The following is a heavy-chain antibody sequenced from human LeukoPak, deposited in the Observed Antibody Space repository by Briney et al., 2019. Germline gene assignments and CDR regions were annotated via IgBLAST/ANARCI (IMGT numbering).Heavy chain of an antibody. D-gene: IGHD5-18*01. CDR2: ISYDGSNK. CDR1: GFTFSSYG. V-gene: IGHV3-30*18. CDR3: AKDPDTAMGLVDY. J-gene: IGHJ4*02. Sequence: GGSLRLSCAAPGFTFSSYGMHWVRQDPGKGLEWVAVISYDGSNKYYADSVKGRFTISRDNSKNTLYLQMNSLRAEDTAVYYCAKDPDTAMGLVDYWGQGTLVTVSS.